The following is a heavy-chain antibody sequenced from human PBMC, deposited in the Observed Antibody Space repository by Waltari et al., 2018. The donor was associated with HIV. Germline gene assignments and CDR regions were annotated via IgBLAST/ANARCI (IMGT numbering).Heavy chain of an antibody. CDR1: GFPFGPFW. J-gene: IGHJ3*02. V-gene: IGHV3-7*01. D-gene: IGHD2-15*01. CDR3: ARMIVVVVAATGAFES. CDR2: IKQDGSEK. Sequence: EVQLVVSGGGLVQPGGSLRLSCAASGFPFGPFWMSWVRQAPGKGLEWVANIKQDGSEKYYVDSVKGRFTISRDNAKNSLYLQMNSLRAEDTAVYYCARMIVVVVAATGAFESWGQGTMVTVSS.